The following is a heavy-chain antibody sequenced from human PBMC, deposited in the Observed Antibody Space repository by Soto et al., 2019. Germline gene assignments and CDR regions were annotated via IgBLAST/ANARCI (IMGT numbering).Heavy chain of an antibody. CDR1: GYTFTTYH. CDR2: INPSGDNT. D-gene: IGHD5-12*01. Sequence: QVQLVQSGAEVKKPGASVKVSCKASGYTFTTYHMHWVRQAPGQGLEWMGIINPSGDNTNYAQKFLGRVTMTRETSTSTVYMELSSLRSEDTAVYYCARAPVDISMATNFDYWGQGTLVTVSS. V-gene: IGHV1-46*01. CDR3: ARAPVDISMATNFDY. J-gene: IGHJ4*02.